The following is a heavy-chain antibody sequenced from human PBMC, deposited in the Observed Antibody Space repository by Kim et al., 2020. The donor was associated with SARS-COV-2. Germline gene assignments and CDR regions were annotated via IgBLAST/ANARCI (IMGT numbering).Heavy chain of an antibody. V-gene: IGHV3-7*04. CDR1: GFTFSNIW. J-gene: IGHJ4*02. Sequence: GGSLRLSCAASGFTFSNIWMGWVRQAPGKGLEWVATIKEDGSKKYYVDSVTGRFTISRDNAKNTLYLQVNSLRVEDTAVYHCVRVAGDSTTLWGQGTLGIVSS. CDR3: VRVAGDSTTL. D-gene: IGHD2-2*01. CDR2: IKEDGSKK.